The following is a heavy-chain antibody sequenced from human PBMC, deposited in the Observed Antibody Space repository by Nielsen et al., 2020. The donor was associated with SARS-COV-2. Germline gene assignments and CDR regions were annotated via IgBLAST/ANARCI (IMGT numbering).Heavy chain of an antibody. V-gene: IGHV3-66*01. CDR1: GFTVSNNY. CDR2: LYMGGDM. J-gene: IGHJ6*02. CDR3: VRSDRRGVYYFGMDV. D-gene: IGHD3-16*02. Sequence: GGSLRLSCAVSGFTVSNNYMYWVRQAPGKGLEWVSSLYMGGDMFYADSVKGRFTISRDNSKNTLSLQMNSLRAEDTALYYCVRSDRRGVYYFGMDVWGQGTTVTVSS.